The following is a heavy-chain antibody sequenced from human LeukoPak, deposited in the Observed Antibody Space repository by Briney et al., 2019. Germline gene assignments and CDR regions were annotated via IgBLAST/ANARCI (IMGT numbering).Heavy chain of an antibody. CDR3: ARGNNINTRRRDSSSWYSRGYYFDY. D-gene: IGHD6-13*01. J-gene: IGHJ4*02. Sequence: SETLSLTCTVSGGSINSGSYYWSWIRQPAGKGLEWIGRIYTTGSTNYNPSLKSRVTMSVDTSKNQFSLKVSSVTAADTAVYYCARGNNINTRRRDSSSWYSRGYYFDYWGQGTLVTVSS. V-gene: IGHV4-61*02. CDR2: IYTTGST. CDR1: GGSINSGSYY.